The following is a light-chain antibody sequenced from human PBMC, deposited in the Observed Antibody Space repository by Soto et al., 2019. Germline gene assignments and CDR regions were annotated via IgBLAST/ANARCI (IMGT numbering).Light chain of an antibody. CDR3: QQYGSSPPYT. V-gene: IGKV3-20*01. J-gene: IGKJ2*01. CDR1: QSVSRSY. Sequence: EIVLTQSPGTLSLSPGDRATLSCRASQSVSRSYLAWYHHKPGQAPRLLIYGASSRATGIPDRFSGSGSGTDFTLTISRLEPEDFAVYYCQQYGSSPPYTFGQGTKLESK. CDR2: GAS.